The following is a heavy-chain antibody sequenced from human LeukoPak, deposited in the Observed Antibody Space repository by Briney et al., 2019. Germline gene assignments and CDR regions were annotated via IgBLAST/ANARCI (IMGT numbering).Heavy chain of an antibody. CDR3: AMGTNYYDSSASNAFDI. Sequence: GGSLRLSCAASGFTFSSYGMHWVRQAPGKGLEWVAVISYDGSNKYYADSVKGRFTISRDNSKNTLYLQMNSLRAEDPAVYYCAMGTNYYDSSASNAFDIWGQGTMVTVSS. J-gene: IGHJ3*02. CDR1: GFTFSSYG. CDR2: ISYDGSNK. V-gene: IGHV3-30*03. D-gene: IGHD3-22*01.